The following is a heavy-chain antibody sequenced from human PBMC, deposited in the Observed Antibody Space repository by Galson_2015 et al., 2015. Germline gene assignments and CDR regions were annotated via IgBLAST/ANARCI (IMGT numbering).Heavy chain of an antibody. CDR1: GFTFSSYW. D-gene: IGHD4-17*01. Sequence: SLRLSCAASGFTFSSYWMHWVRQAPGKGLVRVSHINSDGSSTNYADSVKGRFTISRDNAKNTLYLQMNSLRAEDTAVYYCTSGPPHSTVRNWGQGTLVTVSS. J-gene: IGHJ4*02. CDR2: INSDGSST. CDR3: TSGPPHSTVRN. V-gene: IGHV3-74*01.